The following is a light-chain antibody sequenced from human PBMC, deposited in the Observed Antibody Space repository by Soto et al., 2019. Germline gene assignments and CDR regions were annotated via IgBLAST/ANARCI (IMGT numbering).Light chain of an antibody. CDR3: QQYGSSR. CDR2: GAS. Sequence: EIVLTQSPGTLSLSPGERATLSCRASQSVSSSYLAWYQQKPGQAPSLLIYGASSRATGIPDRFSGSGSGADFTLTISRLEPEDFAVYYCQQYGSSRFGQGTKLEIK. J-gene: IGKJ2*03. CDR1: QSVSSSY. V-gene: IGKV3-20*01.